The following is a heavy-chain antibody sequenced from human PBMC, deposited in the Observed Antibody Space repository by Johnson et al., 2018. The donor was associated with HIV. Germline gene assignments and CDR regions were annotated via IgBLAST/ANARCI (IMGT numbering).Heavy chain of an antibody. D-gene: IGHD2-15*01. CDR2: ISGSGGST. J-gene: IGHJ3*01. CDR1: GFTFDDYA. V-gene: IGHV3-9*01. CDR3: ARVGVDDAFDF. Sequence: VQLVESGGGLVQPGRSLRLSCAASGFTFDDYAMYWVRQAPGKGLEWVSAISGSGGSTYYADSVKGRFTISRDNAKNSLFLQMNSLRAEDTALYSCARVGVDDAFDFWGQGTMVIVSS.